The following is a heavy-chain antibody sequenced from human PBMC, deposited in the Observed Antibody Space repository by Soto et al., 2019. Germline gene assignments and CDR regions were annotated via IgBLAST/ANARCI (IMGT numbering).Heavy chain of an antibody. CDR2: IYYSGST. Sequence: QVQLQESGPGLVKPSETLSLTCTVSGGSISSYYWSWIRQPPGKGLEWIGYIYYSGSTNYNPSLKSRVTISVDTSKNQFSLKLSSVTAADTAVYYCAGDKGTMVRGVLDYWGQGTLVTVSS. V-gene: IGHV4-59*01. CDR1: GGSISSYY. D-gene: IGHD3-10*01. J-gene: IGHJ4*02. CDR3: AGDKGTMVRGVLDY.